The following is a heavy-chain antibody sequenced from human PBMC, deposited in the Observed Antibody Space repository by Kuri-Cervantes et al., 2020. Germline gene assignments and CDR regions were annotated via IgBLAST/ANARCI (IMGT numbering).Heavy chain of an antibody. D-gene: IGHD5-12*01. CDR2: ISGSSSYI. CDR1: GFTFSIYK. Sequence: GGSLRLFCAASGFTFSIYKMSWVRQAPGKGLEWVSSISGSSSYIYYADSVKGRFTISRDNAKSSLYLQMNSLRAEDTAVYYCTRETSGPGYWGQGTLVTVSS. V-gene: IGHV3-21*01. J-gene: IGHJ4*02. CDR3: TRETSGPGY.